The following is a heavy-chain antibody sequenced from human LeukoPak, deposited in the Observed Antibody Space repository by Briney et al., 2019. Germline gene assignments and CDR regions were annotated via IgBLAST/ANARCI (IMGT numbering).Heavy chain of an antibody. V-gene: IGHV3-21*01. J-gene: IGHJ5*02. D-gene: IGHD2-15*01. CDR1: GFTFDDYG. CDR3: ARQGVVVAATREYWFDP. Sequence: GGSLRLSCAASGFTFDDYGLHWVRQAPGKGVEGVASISLTSTYISYAASVKSPFPISRDTAKNSLYLPMNSLTAEDTAVYYCARQGVVVAATREYWFDPWGQGPLVTVSS. CDR2: ISLTSTYI.